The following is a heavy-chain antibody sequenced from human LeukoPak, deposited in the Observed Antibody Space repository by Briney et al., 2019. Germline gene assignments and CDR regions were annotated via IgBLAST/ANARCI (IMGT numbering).Heavy chain of an antibody. Sequence: PSQTLSLTCTVSGGSISSGGYYWSWIRQDPGKGLEWIGYIYYSGSTYYNPSLKSRVTISVDTSKNQFSLKLSSVTAADTAVYYCARGVDTAMATEKYFDYWGQGTLVTVSS. D-gene: IGHD5-18*01. CDR3: ARGVDTAMATEKYFDY. V-gene: IGHV4-31*03. CDR2: IYYSGST. CDR1: GGSISSGGYY. J-gene: IGHJ4*02.